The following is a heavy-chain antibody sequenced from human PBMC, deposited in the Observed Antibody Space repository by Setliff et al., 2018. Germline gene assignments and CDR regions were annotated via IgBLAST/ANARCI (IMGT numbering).Heavy chain of an antibody. Sequence: PGGSLRLSCAVSGFTFSNYWMAWVRQAPGKGLEWVANTKEDGSEKYYVDSVKGRFTISRDNAENSLYLQMNSLRVDDTGIYYCAKFDFWTGHYDPTIDYWGQGTLVTVSS. D-gene: IGHD3-3*01. CDR1: GFTFSNYW. J-gene: IGHJ4*02. CDR3: AKFDFWTGHYDPTIDY. V-gene: IGHV3-7*03. CDR2: TKEDGSEK.